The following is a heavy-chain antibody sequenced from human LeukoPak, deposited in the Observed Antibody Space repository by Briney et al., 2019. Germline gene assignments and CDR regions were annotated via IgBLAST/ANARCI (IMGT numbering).Heavy chain of an antibody. CDR2: INHSGST. D-gene: IGHD3-9*01. CDR1: GGSFSGYY. J-gene: IGHJ5*02. Sequence: GGSFSGYYWSWIRQPPGKGLEWIGEINHSGSTNYNPSLKSRVTISVDTSKNQFSLELSSVTAADTAVYYCARGFYDILTGYYNVGTNWFDPWGQGTLVTVSS. CDR3: ARGFYDILTGYYNVGTNWFDP. V-gene: IGHV4-34*01.